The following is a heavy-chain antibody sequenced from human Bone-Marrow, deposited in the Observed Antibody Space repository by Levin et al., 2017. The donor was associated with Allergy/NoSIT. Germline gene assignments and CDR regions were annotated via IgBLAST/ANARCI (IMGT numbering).Heavy chain of an antibody. J-gene: IGHJ6*02. V-gene: IGHV4-30-4*01. CDR3: ARATAYYGMDV. Sequence: SETLSLTCTVSGGSISSDDYYWSWIRQPPGKGLEWIAYIYYSGTTFYHPSLKSRVNLSVDTSKNQFSLKLSSVTAADTAVYYCARATAYYGMDVWGQGTTVTVSS. CDR2: IYYSGTT. CDR1: GGSISSDDYY. D-gene: IGHD2-21*02.